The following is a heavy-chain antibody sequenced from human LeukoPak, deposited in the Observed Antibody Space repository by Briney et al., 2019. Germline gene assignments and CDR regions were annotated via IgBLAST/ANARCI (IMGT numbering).Heavy chain of an antibody. D-gene: IGHD1-1*01. J-gene: IGHJ6*02. V-gene: IGHV1-46*01. Sequence: ASVKVSCKASGYTFTSYYMHWVRQAPGQGREWMEIINPSGGSTSYAQKFQGRVTITRDTSKSTVYMELSSLRSEDTAVYYCARDELRSDPEYYYYGMDVWGQGTTVTVSS. CDR1: GYTFTSYY. CDR2: INPSGGST. CDR3: ARDELRSDPEYYYYGMDV.